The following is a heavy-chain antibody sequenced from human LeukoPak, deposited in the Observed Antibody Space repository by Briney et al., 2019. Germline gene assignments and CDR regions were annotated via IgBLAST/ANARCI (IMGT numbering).Heavy chain of an antibody. CDR1: GYTFTDYY. CDR3: ARQADNNWFDS. CDR2: INPNSGGA. D-gene: IGHD2-15*01. J-gene: IGHJ5*01. Sequence: ASVKVSCKASGYTFTDYYMHWVRQAPGQGLEWMGWINPNSGGANYAQKFQGRVTMTRDTSIRTAYLELNRLSSDDSAVFYCARQADNNWFDSWGQGTLVTVSS. V-gene: IGHV1-2*02.